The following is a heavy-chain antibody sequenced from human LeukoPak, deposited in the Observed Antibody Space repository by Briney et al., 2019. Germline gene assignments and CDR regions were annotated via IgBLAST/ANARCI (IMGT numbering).Heavy chain of an antibody. D-gene: IGHD2-2*01. J-gene: IGHJ4*02. V-gene: IGHV1-18*01. CDR3: ARDGTSTDDY. Sequence: ASVYVSCKPSGYTSSNFGINWVRQPPGQGLACMGWISDNNDNPNYGQKFQGRFTVTTDSSTSTAYMELRNLTFDDSAVYYCARDGTSTDDYWGQGTLVTVSS. CDR2: ISDNNDNP. CDR1: GYTSSNFG.